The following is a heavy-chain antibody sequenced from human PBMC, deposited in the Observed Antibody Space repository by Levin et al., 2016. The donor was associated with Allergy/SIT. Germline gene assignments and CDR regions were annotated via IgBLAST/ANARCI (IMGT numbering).Heavy chain of an antibody. Sequence: WIRQPPGKGLEWVSSISSSSSYIYYADSVKGRFTISRDNAKNSLYLQMNSLRAEDTAVYYCARGDSSSSPSRYWGQGTLVTVSS. D-gene: IGHD6-6*01. J-gene: IGHJ4*02. CDR3: ARGDSSSSPSRY. CDR2: ISSSSSYI. V-gene: IGHV3-21*04.